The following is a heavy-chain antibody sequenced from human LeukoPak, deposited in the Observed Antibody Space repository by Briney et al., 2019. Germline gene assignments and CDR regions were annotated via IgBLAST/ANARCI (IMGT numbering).Heavy chain of an antibody. D-gene: IGHD4-17*01. Sequence: GGSLRLSCAASGFTFSSYGMHWVRQAPGKGLEWVAFIGYDGSNKYTADSARGRFTLSRDNSKDTLYLQMNSLRAEDTAVYYCAKRGGTTVTTSNFHMDVWGKGTTVTVSS. CDR2: IGYDGSNK. CDR1: GFTFSSYG. V-gene: IGHV3-30*02. CDR3: AKRGGTTVTTSNFHMDV. J-gene: IGHJ6*03.